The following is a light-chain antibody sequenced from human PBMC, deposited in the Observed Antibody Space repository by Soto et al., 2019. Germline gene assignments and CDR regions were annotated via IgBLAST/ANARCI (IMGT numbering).Light chain of an antibody. CDR3: QQHGT. CDR1: QSISSW. CDR2: KAS. J-gene: IGKJ1*01. V-gene: IGKV1-5*03. Sequence: DIQMTQSPSTLSASVGDSVTITCRASQSISSWLAWYQQKPGKAPKLLIYKASSLESGVPSRFSGSGSGTEFTLTISSLQPDDFATYYCQQHGTFGQGTKVDI.